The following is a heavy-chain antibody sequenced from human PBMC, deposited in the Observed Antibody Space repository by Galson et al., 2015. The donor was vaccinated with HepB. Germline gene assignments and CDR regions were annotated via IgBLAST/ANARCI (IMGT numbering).Heavy chain of an antibody. CDR3: TSLEYSTSSHSLYNDY. V-gene: IGHV3-73*01. Sequence: LRLSCAASGFTLSGSAMHWVRQASGKGLEWVGRIRSKANSYATAYAASVKGRFTISRDDSKNTAYLQMNSLKTEDTAVYYCTSLEYSTSSHSLYNDYWGQGTLVTVSS. D-gene: IGHD6-6*01. CDR2: IRSKANSYAT. CDR1: GFTLSGSA. J-gene: IGHJ4*02.